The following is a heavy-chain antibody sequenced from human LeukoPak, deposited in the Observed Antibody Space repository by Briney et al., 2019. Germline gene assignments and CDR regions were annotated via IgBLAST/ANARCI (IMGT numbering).Heavy chain of an antibody. D-gene: IGHD1-26*01. CDR1: GGTFITYA. CDR2: IIPILNIT. CDR3: ARGAWGFDP. J-gene: IGHJ5*02. Sequence: GASVKVSCKASGGTFITYAISWVRQAPGQGLEWMGRIIPILNITNYAQKFQGRVTITADKSTNTAYMELSNLRSEDTAVYFCARGAWGFDPWGQGTLVAVSS. V-gene: IGHV1-69*04.